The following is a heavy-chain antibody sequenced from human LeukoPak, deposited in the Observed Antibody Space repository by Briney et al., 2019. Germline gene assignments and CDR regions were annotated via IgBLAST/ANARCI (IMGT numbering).Heavy chain of an antibody. CDR1: GFTFSSYA. V-gene: IGHV3-23*01. CDR3: TRGRIVVVPAAPFDY. CDR2: ISGSGGST. Sequence: GGSLRLSCAASGFTFSSYAMSWVRQAPGKGLEWVSAISGSGGSTYYADSVKGRFTISRDNSKNTLYLQMNSLKTEDTAVYYCTRGRIVVVPAAPFDYWGQGTLVTVSS. D-gene: IGHD2-2*01. J-gene: IGHJ4*02.